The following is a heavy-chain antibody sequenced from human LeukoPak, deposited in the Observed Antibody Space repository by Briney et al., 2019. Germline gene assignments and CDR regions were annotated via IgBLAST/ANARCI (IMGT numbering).Heavy chain of an antibody. D-gene: IGHD3-22*01. CDR3: ARLYYDTSGYFDY. CDR1: GGSISSSSYY. V-gene: IGHV4-39*01. CDR2: IYYSGST. Sequence: PSETLSLTCTVSGGSISSSSYYWGWIRQPPGEGLEWIGSIYYSGSTYYNPSLKSRVTISVDTSKNQFSLKLSSVTAADTAVYYCARLYYDTSGYFDYWGQGTLVTVSS. J-gene: IGHJ4*02.